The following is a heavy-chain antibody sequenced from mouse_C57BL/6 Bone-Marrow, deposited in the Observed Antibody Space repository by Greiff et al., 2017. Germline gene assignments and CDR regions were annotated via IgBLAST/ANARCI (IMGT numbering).Heavy chain of an antibody. CDR2: IDPENGDT. CDR1: GFNIKDDY. Sequence: VQLQQSGAELVRPGASVKLSCTASGFNIKDDYMHWVKQRPEQGLEWIGWIDPENGDTEYASKFQGKATITADTSSNTAYLQRSSLTSEDTAVYYCTLGNFDYWGQGTTLTVSS. J-gene: IGHJ2*01. V-gene: IGHV14-4*01. CDR3: TLGNFDY.